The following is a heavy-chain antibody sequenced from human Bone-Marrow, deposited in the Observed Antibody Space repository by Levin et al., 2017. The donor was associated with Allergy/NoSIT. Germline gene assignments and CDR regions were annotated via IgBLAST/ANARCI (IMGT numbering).Heavy chain of an antibody. CDR3: ARWSRGGSSSFSYFDY. J-gene: IGHJ4*02. Sequence: KPSETLSLTCAVSGGSISSSDWWSWVRQPPGKGLEWIGEIYHSGSTNYNPSLKSRVTISVDKSKNQFSLKLSSVTAADTAVYYCARWSRGGSSSFSYFDYWGQGTLVTVSS. V-gene: IGHV4-4*02. D-gene: IGHD6-13*01. CDR2: IYHSGST. CDR1: GGSISSSDW.